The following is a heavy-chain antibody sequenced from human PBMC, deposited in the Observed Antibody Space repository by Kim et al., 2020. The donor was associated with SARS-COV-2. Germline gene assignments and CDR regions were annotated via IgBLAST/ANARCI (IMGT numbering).Heavy chain of an antibody. D-gene: IGHD2-8*01. Sequence: GYAQKFQGRVTMTRNTSISTAYMELSSLRSEDTAVYYCARENRMTSAFDIWGQGTMVTVSS. J-gene: IGHJ3*02. V-gene: IGHV1-8*01. CDR3: ARENRMTSAFDI.